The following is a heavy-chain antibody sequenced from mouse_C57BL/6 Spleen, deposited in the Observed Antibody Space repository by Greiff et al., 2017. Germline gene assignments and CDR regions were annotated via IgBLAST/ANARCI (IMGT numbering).Heavy chain of an antibody. Sequence: VQLQQSGPELVKPGASVKISCKASGYTFTDYYMNWVKQSHGKSLEWIGDINPNNGGTSYNQKFKGKATLTVDKSSSTAYMELRSLTSEDSAVYYCARPLYGSSYGDYWGQGTSVTVSS. V-gene: IGHV1-26*01. CDR3: ARPLYGSSYGDY. J-gene: IGHJ4*01. D-gene: IGHD1-1*01. CDR1: GYTFTDYY. CDR2: INPNNGGT.